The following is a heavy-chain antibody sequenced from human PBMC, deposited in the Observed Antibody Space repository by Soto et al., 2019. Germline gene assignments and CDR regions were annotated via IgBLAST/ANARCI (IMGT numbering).Heavy chain of an antibody. V-gene: IGHV3-33*01. CDR3: ARDQSPWFGETHFNWFDP. J-gene: IGHJ5*02. CDR2: IWYDGSNK. D-gene: IGHD3-10*01. CDR1: GFTFSSYG. Sequence: GGSLRLSCAASGFTFSSYGMHWVRQAPGKGLEWVAVIWYDGSNKYYADSVKGRFTISRDNSKNTLYLQMNSLRAEDTAVYYCARDQSPWFGETHFNWFDPWGQGTLVTVSS.